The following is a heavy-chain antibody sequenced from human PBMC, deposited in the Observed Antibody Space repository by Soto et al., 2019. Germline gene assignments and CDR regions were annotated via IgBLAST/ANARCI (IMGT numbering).Heavy chain of an antibody. J-gene: IGHJ5*02. CDR3: AHRPSYDFWSGYEWFDP. CDR2: IYWDEDK. CDR1: GFSLNSSGVG. V-gene: IGHV2-5*02. Sequence: SGPTLVNPTQTLTLTCSFSGFSLNSSGVGVGWIRQPPGKALEWLALIYWDEDKRYSPSLKSRLTISKDTFKNQVVLTMTDMDPVDTATYYCAHRPSYDFWSGYEWFDPWGQGTLVTVSS. D-gene: IGHD3-3*01.